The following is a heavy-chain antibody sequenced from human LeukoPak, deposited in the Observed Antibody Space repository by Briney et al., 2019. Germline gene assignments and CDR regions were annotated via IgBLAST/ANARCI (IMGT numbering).Heavy chain of an antibody. CDR2: INPNSGGT. D-gene: IGHD6-13*01. V-gene: IGHV1-2*02. CDR3: ARTAYSSTWDFDY. J-gene: IGHJ4*02. CDR1: GYTFTVYY. Sequence: GASVTVSFTASGYTFTVYYMHEVRQARGQGGGGGGWINPNSGGTNYAQKFQGRLTMPTATSISTAYMELSRLRSDDTAVYYCARTAYSSTWDFDYWGQGTLVTVSS.